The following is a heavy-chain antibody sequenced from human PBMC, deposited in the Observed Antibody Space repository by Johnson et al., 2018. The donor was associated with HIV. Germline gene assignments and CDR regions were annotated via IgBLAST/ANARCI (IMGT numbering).Heavy chain of an antibody. V-gene: IGHV3-11*01. CDR1: GITFTDYY. D-gene: IGHD4-23*01. J-gene: IGHJ3*02. Sequence: QVQLVESGGGLVQPGGSLRLSCAASGITFTDYYMSWIRQAPGKGLEWLSYISSSGSNRDYSDSVKGRFTISRDNSKNTVNLQMHSLRVEDTAVYYCAKRATVVSGSPSDAFDIWGQGTMVTVSS. CDR3: AKRATVVSGSPSDAFDI. CDR2: ISSSGSNR.